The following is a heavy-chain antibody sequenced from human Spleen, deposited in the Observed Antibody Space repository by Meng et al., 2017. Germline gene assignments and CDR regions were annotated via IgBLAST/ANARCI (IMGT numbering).Heavy chain of an antibody. J-gene: IGHJ4*02. CDR2: IYYSGST. V-gene: IGHV4-61*01. CDR3: ARLTGRYYFDY. Sequence: GPGVLNPLWTLSSPFTVSGGSLRGGSYFWSWIRQPPGKGLEWIGYIYYSGSTNYNPSLKSRVTISVDTSKNQFSLKLSSVTAADTAVYYCARLTGRYYFDYWGQGTLVTVSS. D-gene: IGHD1-26*01. CDR1: GGSLRGGSYF.